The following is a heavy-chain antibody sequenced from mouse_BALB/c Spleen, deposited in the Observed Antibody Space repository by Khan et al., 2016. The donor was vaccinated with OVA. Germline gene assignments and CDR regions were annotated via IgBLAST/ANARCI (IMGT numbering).Heavy chain of an antibody. V-gene: IGHV5-9-3*01. CDR1: GFTFSTYA. J-gene: IGHJ3*01. CDR3: ARSPYGNFAY. Sequence: EVQGVESGGGLVKPGGSLKLSCAASGFTFSTYAMSWIRQTPEKRLEWVATINSDGDYTYYPDSVTGRFTISRDNAKNTLYRQMSSLRSEDTAMYYGARSPYGNFAYWGHGTLVTVSA. CDR2: INSDGDYT. D-gene: IGHD2-1*01.